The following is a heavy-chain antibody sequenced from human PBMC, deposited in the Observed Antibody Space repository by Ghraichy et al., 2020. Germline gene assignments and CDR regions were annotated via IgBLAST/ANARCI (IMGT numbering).Heavy chain of an antibody. CDR3: ARGNYGSGTRSFDY. D-gene: IGHD3-10*01. CDR2: INHSGST. J-gene: IGHJ4*01. V-gene: IGHV4-34*01. Sequence: SETLSLTCDVCWGAFRCYFWRWIRQPPGKGLEWIEEINHSGSTKYNPSRKSRVTISVDTSKNQFSLQLISVTAADTAVYYCARGNYGSGTRSFDYWGHGTLVTVSS. CDR1: WGAFRCYF.